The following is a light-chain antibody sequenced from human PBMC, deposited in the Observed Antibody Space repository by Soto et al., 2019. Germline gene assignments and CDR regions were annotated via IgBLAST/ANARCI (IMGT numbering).Light chain of an antibody. J-gene: IGLJ1*01. Sequence: QSVLTQPPSVSGSPGQSVAISCTGTSSDVGGYNYVSWYQQHPGKAPKLMIYDVTKRPSGGPDRFSASKSGNTASLTISGLQADDEADYYCCSYAGSYSYVFGTGTKVTVL. CDR3: CSYAGSYSYV. CDR1: SSDVGGYNY. V-gene: IGLV2-11*01. CDR2: DVT.